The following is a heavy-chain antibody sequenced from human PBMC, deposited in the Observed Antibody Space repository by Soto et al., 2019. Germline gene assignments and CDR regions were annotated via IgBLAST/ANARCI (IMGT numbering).Heavy chain of an antibody. D-gene: IGHD5-18*01. J-gene: IGHJ4*02. Sequence: QLQLQESGPGLVKPSETLSLTCTVSGGSISSSSYYWGWIRQPPGKGLEWIGSIYYSGSTYYNPSLKSRVTISVDTSKNQFSLKLSSVTAADTAVYYCARQGYSYGYPHRFDYWGQGTLVTVSS. CDR2: IYYSGST. CDR1: GGSISSSSYY. V-gene: IGHV4-39*01. CDR3: ARQGYSYGYPHRFDY.